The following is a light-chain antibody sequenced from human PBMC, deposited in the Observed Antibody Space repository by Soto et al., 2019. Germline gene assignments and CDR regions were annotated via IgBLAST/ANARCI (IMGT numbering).Light chain of an antibody. J-gene: IGKJ4*01. CDR2: DAS. V-gene: IGKV3-15*01. CDR1: HDVTRR. Sequence: EIVMTQSPVTLSLSPGDTATLSCRASHDVTRRLAWYQVKHGQAPRLLIYDASTWATGLPARFSGTGSGTEFTLTISSLQSEDFAVYYCQHYTNWPLTFGGGTKVEI. CDR3: QHYTNWPLT.